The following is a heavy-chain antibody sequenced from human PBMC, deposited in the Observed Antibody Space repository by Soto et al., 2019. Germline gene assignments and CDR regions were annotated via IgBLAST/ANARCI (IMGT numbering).Heavy chain of an antibody. CDR2: IYPGDSDT. CDR1: GYSFTSYW. V-gene: IGHV5-51*01. D-gene: IGHD6-6*01. Sequence: PGESLKISCKGSGYSFTSYWIGWVRQMPGKGLEWMGIIYPGDSDTRYSPSFQGQVTISADKSISTAYLQWSSLKASDTAMYYCARGQGYSRSSAHYYYYGMEVWGQGTTVTVSA. CDR3: ARGQGYSRSSAHYYYYGMEV. J-gene: IGHJ6*01.